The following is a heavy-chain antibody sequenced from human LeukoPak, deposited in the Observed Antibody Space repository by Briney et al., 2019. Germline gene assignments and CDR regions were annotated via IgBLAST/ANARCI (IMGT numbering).Heavy chain of an antibody. D-gene: IGHD3-10*01. V-gene: IGHV1-69*06. J-gene: IGHJ6*04. CDR2: IIPIFGTA. Sequence: SVKVSCKASGGAFSSYAISWVRQAPGQGLEWMGGIIPIFGTANYAQKFQGRVTITADKSTSTAYMELSSLRSEDTAVYYCARQKVRGVYYYGMDVWGKGTTVTVSS. CDR1: GGAFSSYA. CDR3: ARQKVRGVYYYGMDV.